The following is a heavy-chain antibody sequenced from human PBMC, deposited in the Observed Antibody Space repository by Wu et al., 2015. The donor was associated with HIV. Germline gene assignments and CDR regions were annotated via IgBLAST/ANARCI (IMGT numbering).Heavy chain of an antibody. CDR2: IIPIFGTA. D-gene: IGHD3-10*01. J-gene: IGHJ5*02. Sequence: QVQLVQSGAEVKKPGASVKISCKASGYSFMNYGISWVRQAPGQGPEWMGGIIPIFGTANYAQKFQGRVTITADESTSTAYMELSSLRSEDTAVYYCARTMVRPQSETRFDPWGQGTLVHRLL. V-gene: IGHV1-69*13. CDR3: ARTMVRPQSETRFDP. CDR1: GYSFMNYG.